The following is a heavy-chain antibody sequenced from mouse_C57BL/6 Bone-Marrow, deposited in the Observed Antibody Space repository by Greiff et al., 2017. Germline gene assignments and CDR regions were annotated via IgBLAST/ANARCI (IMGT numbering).Heavy chain of an antibody. Sequence: EVKVEESGGGLVKPGGSLKLSCAASGFTFSSYAMSWVRQTPEKRLEWVATISDGGSYTYYPDNVKGRFTISRDNAKNNLYLQMSHLKSEDTAMYYCARDRDYYGSYYYAMDYWGQGTSVTVSS. V-gene: IGHV5-4*01. CDR2: ISDGGSYT. J-gene: IGHJ4*01. CDR3: ARDRDYYGSYYYAMDY. D-gene: IGHD1-1*01. CDR1: GFTFSSYA.